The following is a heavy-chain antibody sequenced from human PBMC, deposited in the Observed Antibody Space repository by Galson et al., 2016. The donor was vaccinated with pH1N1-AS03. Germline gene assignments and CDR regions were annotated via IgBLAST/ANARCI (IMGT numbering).Heavy chain of an antibody. Sequence: SETLSLTCGVYGGSFGGYYWSWIRQPPGKGLEWIGEINHSGSTNYNPSLKSRVTISRDTSKKQFSLNLSSVTAADTAVYYCASHGDYFAGLDLWGQGTLVTVSS. CDR2: INHSGST. V-gene: IGHV4-34*01. CDR1: GGSFGGYY. CDR3: ASHGDYFAGLDL. D-gene: IGHD4-17*01. J-gene: IGHJ5*02.